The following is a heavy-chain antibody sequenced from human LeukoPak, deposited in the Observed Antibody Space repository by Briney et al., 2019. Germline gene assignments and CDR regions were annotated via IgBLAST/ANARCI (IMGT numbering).Heavy chain of an antibody. CDR3: AKYPASGGYFDY. Sequence: GGPLRLSRAASGFTFSTYSMSWVRLAPGKGLEWVSGISGSGANTYYEDSVKGRFTISRDNSKNTLYLQMNSLRAEDTAVFYCAKYPASGGYFDYWGQGTLVTVSS. CDR1: GFTFSTYS. V-gene: IGHV3-23*01. D-gene: IGHD6-13*01. J-gene: IGHJ4*02. CDR2: ISGSGANT.